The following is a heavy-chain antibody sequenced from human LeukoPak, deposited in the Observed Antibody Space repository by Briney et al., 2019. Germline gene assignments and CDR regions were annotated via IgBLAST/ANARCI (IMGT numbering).Heavy chain of an antibody. CDR1: GFTFNNAW. CDR3: TTDFSSAVADTFDY. Sequence: PGGSLRLSCAASGFTFNNAWMSWVRQAPGKGLEWVGRIKSKTDGGTTDYAVPVKGRFTISRDDLKNTLYLQMNSLKTEDAAVYYCTTDFSSAVADTFDYWGQGTLVTVSS. CDR2: IKSKTDGGTT. J-gene: IGHJ4*02. V-gene: IGHV3-15*01. D-gene: IGHD6-19*01.